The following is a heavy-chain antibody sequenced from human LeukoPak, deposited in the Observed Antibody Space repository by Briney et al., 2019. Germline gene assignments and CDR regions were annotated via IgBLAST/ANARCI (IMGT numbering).Heavy chain of an antibody. CDR1: GYTFTGYY. CDR3: ARLPSDDFWSGYYFKGHFDH. Sequence: ASVKVSCKASGYTFTGYYMHWVRQAPGQGLEWMGWINPNSGGTNYAQKFQGRVTMTRDTSISTAYMELRSLRSDDTAVYYCARLPSDDFWSGYYFKGHFDHWGQGTPVTVSS. J-gene: IGHJ4*02. CDR2: INPNSGGT. V-gene: IGHV1-2*02. D-gene: IGHD3-3*01.